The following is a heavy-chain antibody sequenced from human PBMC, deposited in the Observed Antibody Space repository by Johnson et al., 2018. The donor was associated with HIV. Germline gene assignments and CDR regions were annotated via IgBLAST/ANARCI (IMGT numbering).Heavy chain of an antibody. V-gene: IGHV3-33*01. CDR2: IWYDGSNK. Sequence: QVQLVESGGGVVQPGRSLRLSCAASGFSFSSYGMHWVRQAPGKGLEWVAVIWYDGSNKLYADSVKGRFTISRDNSRNTLFLQMNSLRAEDTAVYYCVRDAFDYRDASGRFGGAGFDIWGQGTVITVSS. CDR1: GFSFSSYG. CDR3: VRDAFDYRDASGRFGGAGFDI. D-gene: IGHD3-16*01. J-gene: IGHJ3*02.